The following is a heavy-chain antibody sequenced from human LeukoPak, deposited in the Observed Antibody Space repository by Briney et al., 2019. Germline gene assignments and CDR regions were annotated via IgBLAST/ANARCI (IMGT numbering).Heavy chain of an antibody. CDR2: ISSSSSYI. V-gene: IGHV3-21*01. D-gene: IGHD6-6*01. J-gene: IGHJ4*02. CDR1: GFTFSSYS. CDR3: ARAPVSSSLGGY. Sequence: GGSLRLSCAASGFTFSSYSMNWVRQAPGKGLEWVSSISSSSSYIYYADSVKGRFTISRDNAKNSLYLQMNRLRAEDTAVYYCARAPVSSSLGGYWGQGTLVTVSS.